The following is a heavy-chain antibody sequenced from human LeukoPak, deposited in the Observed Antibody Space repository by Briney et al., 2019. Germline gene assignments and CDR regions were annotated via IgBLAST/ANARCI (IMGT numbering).Heavy chain of an antibody. CDR3: AREPLWFGELLSASFDY. D-gene: IGHD3-10*01. V-gene: IGHV1-2*02. CDR1: GYTFTGYY. J-gene: IGHJ4*02. CDR2: INPNSGGT. Sequence: ASVKVSCKASGYTFTGYYMHWVRQAPGQGLEWMGWINPNSGGTNYAQKFQGRVTMTRDTSISTAYMELSRLRSDDTAVYYCAREPLWFGELLSASFDYWGQGTLVTVSS.